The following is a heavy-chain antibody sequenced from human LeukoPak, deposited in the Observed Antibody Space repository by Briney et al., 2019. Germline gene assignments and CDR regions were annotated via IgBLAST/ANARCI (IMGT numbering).Heavy chain of an antibody. CDR1: GYTFTSYY. V-gene: IGHV1-46*01. CDR3: ARDPTYQSGGDYGEV. Sequence: ASVKVSCKASGYTFTSYYMHWVRQAPGQGLERMGIINPSGGSTSYAQKFQGRVTMTRDTSTSTVYMELSSLRSEDTAVYYCARDPTYQSGGDYGEVWGQGTLVTVSS. CDR2: INPSGGST. D-gene: IGHD4-17*01. J-gene: IGHJ4*02.